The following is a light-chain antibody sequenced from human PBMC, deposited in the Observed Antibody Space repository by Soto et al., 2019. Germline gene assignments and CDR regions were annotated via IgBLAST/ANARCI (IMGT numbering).Light chain of an antibody. J-gene: IGLJ1*01. CDR1: SSDVGGYNY. CDR2: EVT. V-gene: IGLV2-8*01. CDR3: SSYAGSNSPYV. Sequence: QSVLTQPPSASGSPGQSVTISCTGTSSDVGGYNYVSWYQQHPGKAPKLMIYEVTKRPSGVPDRFSGSRSGNTASLTVSGLQAEDEADYYCSSYAGSNSPYVFRTGTKLPVL.